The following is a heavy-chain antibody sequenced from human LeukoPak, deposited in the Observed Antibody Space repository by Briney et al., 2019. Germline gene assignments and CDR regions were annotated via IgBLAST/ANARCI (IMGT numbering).Heavy chain of an antibody. Sequence: GGSLRLSCAASGITFSSLWMSWFRQAPGKGLEWVAVITPDGSDEHYVASVRGRFTISRDNAKPSLYLQMNSLRGEDTAVYYCARDRFTWELPGDYWGQGTLVTVSS. CDR1: GITFSSLW. CDR3: ARDRFTWELPGDY. D-gene: IGHD1-26*01. J-gene: IGHJ4*02. V-gene: IGHV3-7*01. CDR2: ITPDGSDE.